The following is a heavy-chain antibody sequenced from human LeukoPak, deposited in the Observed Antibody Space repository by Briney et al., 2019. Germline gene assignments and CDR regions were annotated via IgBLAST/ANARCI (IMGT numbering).Heavy chain of an antibody. CDR2: IYYSGST. Sequence: SETLSLTCTASGGSVSSYYWSWIRQPPGKGLEWIGYIYYSGSTNYNPSLKSRVTISVDTSKNQFSLKLSSVTAADTAVYYCARGLETGYSGYDVIQGFDYWGQGTLVTVSS. CDR3: ARGLETGYSGYDVIQGFDY. CDR1: GGSVSSYY. V-gene: IGHV4-59*02. D-gene: IGHD5-12*01. J-gene: IGHJ4*02.